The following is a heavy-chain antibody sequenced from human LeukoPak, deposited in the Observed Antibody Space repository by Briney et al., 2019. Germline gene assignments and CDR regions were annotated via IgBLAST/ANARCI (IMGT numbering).Heavy chain of an antibody. CDR2: IYYTGSA. CDR3: ARGSSWFFI. D-gene: IGHD6-19*01. Sequence: SETLSLTCTVSGGSISSGGYYWSWIRQHPGKGLEWIGYIYYTGSATYNSSLKSRVTISVDRSKNQFSLKLDSVTAADTALYYCARGSSWFFIWGQGTLVTVSS. J-gene: IGHJ4*02. V-gene: IGHV4-61*08. CDR1: GGSISSGGYY.